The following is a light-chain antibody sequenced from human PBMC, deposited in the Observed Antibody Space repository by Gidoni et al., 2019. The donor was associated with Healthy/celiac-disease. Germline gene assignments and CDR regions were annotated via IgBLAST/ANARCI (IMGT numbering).Light chain of an antibody. CDR3: MQALQTPWT. Sequence: DLVITHSPLFLPVTPGEPAAIFCRWSQILWRSNGNNYLDWYLQKPGQSPQLLIYLGSNRASGVPERFSGSGSGTDFTLKISRVEAEDVGVYYCMQALQTPWTFGQGTKVDIK. CDR2: LGS. CDR1: QILWRSNGNNY. J-gene: IGKJ1*01. V-gene: IGKV2-28*01.